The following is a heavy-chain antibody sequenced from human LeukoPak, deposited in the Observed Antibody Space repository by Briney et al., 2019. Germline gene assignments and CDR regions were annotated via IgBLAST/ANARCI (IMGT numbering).Heavy chain of an antibody. J-gene: IGHJ4*02. D-gene: IGHD6-19*01. CDR1: GFTFSKYA. CDR3: AKEYTTGWLHFDF. CDR2: ITGSGGRT. V-gene: IGHV3-23*01. Sequence: GGSLRLSCAASGFTFSKYAMNWVRQAPGEGLEWVSGITGSGGRTHYADSVKGRFTISRDNSKNTLDLQMNSLRAEDTAIYYCAKEYTTGWLHFDFWGQGILVTVSS.